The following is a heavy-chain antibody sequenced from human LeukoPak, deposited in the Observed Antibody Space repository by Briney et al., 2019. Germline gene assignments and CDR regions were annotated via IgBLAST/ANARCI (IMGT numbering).Heavy chain of an antibody. V-gene: IGHV4-61*01. Sequence: PSETLFLTCTVSGGSVSSGSYYWSWIRQPPGKGLEWIGYIYYSGSTYYNPSLKSRVTISVDTSKNQFSLKLSSVTAADTAVYYCARCAVGYCSSTSCQHYYYYGMDVWGQGTTVTVSS. CDR2: IYYSGST. J-gene: IGHJ6*02. D-gene: IGHD2-2*01. CDR3: ARCAVGYCSSTSCQHYYYYGMDV. CDR1: GGSVSSGSYY.